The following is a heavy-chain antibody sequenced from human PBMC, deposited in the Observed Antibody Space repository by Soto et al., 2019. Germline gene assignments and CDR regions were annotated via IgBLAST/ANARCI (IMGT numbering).Heavy chain of an antibody. J-gene: IGHJ4*02. CDR1: GGSISSGGYY. CDR2: IYYSGST. V-gene: IGHV4-31*03. Sequence: QVQLQESGPGLVKPSQTLSLTCTVSGGSISSGGYYWSWIRQHPGKGLEWIGDIYYSGSTYYNPSLKGRVTIPVDTAKNQFSLKLSSVTAADTAVYYCARSSHSTVTTVDYWGQGTLVTVSS. CDR3: ARSSHSTVTTVDY. D-gene: IGHD4-17*01.